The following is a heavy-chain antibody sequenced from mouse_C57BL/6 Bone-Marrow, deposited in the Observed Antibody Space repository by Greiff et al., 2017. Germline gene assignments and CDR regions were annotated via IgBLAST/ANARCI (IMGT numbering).Heavy chain of an antibody. CDR3: TRSGQLVYAMDY. Sequence: QVQLQQSGAELVRPGASVTLSCKASGYTFTDYEMTWVKQTPVHGLEWIGSIDPVTGGTAYTQKFKGKAILTADKTSSTAYMELRSLTSEDSAVYDCTRSGQLVYAMDYWGQGTSGTVAS. V-gene: IGHV1-15*01. CDR2: IDPVTGGT. J-gene: IGHJ4*01. CDR1: GYTFTDYE. D-gene: IGHD1-3*01.